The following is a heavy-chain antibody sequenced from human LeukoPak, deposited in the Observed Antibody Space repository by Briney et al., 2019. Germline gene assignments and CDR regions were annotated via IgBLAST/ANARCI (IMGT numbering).Heavy chain of an antibody. J-gene: IGHJ5*01. CDR1: GYSFTSYA. D-gene: IGHD6-19*01. CDR3: ARDGSGWANWFDS. CDR2: INAGNGNT. V-gene: IGHV1-3*01. Sequence: GASVKVSCKASGYSFTSYAMHWVRQAPGQRLEWMGWINAGNGNTKYSQKFQDRVTITRDTSASTAYMELSSLRSEDTALYYCARDGSGWANWFDSWGQGTLVTVSS.